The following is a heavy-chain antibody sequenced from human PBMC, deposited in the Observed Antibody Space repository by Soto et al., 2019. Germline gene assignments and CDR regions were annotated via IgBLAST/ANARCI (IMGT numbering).Heavy chain of an antibody. D-gene: IGHD2-15*01. Sequence: EVQLVESGGGLVKPGGSLRLSCAASGFTFSSYSMNWVRQAPGKGLEWVSSISSSSSYIYCADSVKGRFTISRDNAKNSLYLQMNSLRAEDTAVYYCARDHGLSSYAFDIWGQGTMVTVSS. J-gene: IGHJ3*02. CDR1: GFTFSSYS. V-gene: IGHV3-21*01. CDR2: ISSSSSYI. CDR3: ARDHGLSSYAFDI.